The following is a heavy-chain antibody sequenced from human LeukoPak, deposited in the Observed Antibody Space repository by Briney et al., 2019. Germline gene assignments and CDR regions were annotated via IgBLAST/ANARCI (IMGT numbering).Heavy chain of an antibody. D-gene: IGHD3-22*01. CDR2: ISGSGGST. V-gene: IGHV3-23*01. Sequence: PGGSLRLSCAASGFTFSSYAMSWVRQAPGKGLEWVSAISGSGGSTYYADSVKGRFTISRDNSKNTLYLQMNSLRAEDTAVYYCATHYDGTGYYLSWGQGTLVTVSS. CDR1: GFTFSSYA. J-gene: IGHJ5*02. CDR3: ATHYDGTGYYLS.